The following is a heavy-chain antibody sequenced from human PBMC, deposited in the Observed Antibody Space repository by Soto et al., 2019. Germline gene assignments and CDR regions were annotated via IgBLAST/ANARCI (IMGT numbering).Heavy chain of an antibody. CDR2: ISVYNGNI. CDR3: AGTDGAGDYVLPFDY. J-gene: IGHJ4*02. D-gene: IGHD3-10*01. Sequence: QVQLLQSGAEVKKPGASVKVSCKASGYMFNTYGITWVRQAPGQGLEWMGWISVYNGNIDYAPKFEGRVTMTTDTSKSTAYRRRKRLTSDATAVYYCAGTDGAGDYVLPFDYWGQGTPGSVSS. CDR1: GYMFNTYG. V-gene: IGHV1-18*01.